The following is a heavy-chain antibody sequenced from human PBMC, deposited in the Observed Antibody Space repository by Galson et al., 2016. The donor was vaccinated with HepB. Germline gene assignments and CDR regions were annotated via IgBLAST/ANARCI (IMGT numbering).Heavy chain of an antibody. Sequence: SVKVSCKASGYTFTSYYIHWVRQAPGQGLEWMGVINPSGGSTNYAQKFLGRVTMTTDTSTSTVYMELSILRSEDTAVYYSARAQRRTDSSGWNYFDYWGQGTLVTVSS. V-gene: IGHV1-46*01. D-gene: IGHD6-19*01. CDR1: GYTFTSYY. CDR2: INPSGGST. J-gene: IGHJ4*02. CDR3: ARAQRRTDSSGWNYFDY.